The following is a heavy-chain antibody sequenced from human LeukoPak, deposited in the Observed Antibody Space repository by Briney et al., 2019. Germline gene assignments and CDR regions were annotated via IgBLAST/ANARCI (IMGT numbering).Heavy chain of an antibody. CDR2: ISAYNGNT. V-gene: IGHV1-18*01. Sequence: ASVKVSCKASGYTFTSYGISWVRQAPGQGLEWMGWISAYNGNTNYAQRFQGRVTMTTDTSTSTAYMELSSLRSEDTAVYYCARGENIVVVPASGWFDPWGQGTLVTVSS. J-gene: IGHJ5*02. D-gene: IGHD2-2*01. CDR3: ARGENIVVVPASGWFDP. CDR1: GYTFTSYG.